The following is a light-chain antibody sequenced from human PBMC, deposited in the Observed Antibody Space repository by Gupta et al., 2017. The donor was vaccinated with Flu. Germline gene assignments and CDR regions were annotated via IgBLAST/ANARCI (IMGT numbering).Light chain of an antibody. V-gene: IGKV3-11*01. J-gene: IGKJ4*01. CDR1: QSVSSY. CDR2: DAS. CDR3: QQRSNWPLT. Sequence: EIVLPQSPATLTLSPGERATLSCRASQSVSSYLAWYHQKPGQAPRLLIYDASNRATGTPARFSGSGSGTXFTLTIXSLEPEDFAVYYCQQRSNWPLTFGXGTKVEIK.